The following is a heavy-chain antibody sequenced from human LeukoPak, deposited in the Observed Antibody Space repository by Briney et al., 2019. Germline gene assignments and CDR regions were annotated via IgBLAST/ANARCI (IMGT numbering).Heavy chain of an antibody. V-gene: IGHV1-2*02. CDR2: INPNSGGT. J-gene: IGHJ6*02. CDR3: ARDNSGVDTAMVTNYYYYGMDV. D-gene: IGHD5-18*01. CDR1: GYTFTGYY. Sequence: GASVKVSCKSSGYTFTGYYMHWVRQAPGQGLAWMGWINPNSGGTNYAQKFQGRVTMTRDTSISTAYMELSRLRSDDTAVYYCARDNSGVDTAMVTNYYYYGMDVWGQGTTVTVSS.